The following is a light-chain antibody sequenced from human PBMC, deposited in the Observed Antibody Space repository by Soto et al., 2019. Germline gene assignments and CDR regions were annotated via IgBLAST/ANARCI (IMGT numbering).Light chain of an antibody. CDR1: QSVSSSY. V-gene: IGKV3-20*01. J-gene: IGKJ4*01. Sequence: EIVLTQSAGTLSLSRGERATLSWRASQSVSSSYLAWYRQKPGQAPRLLMYGASSRATDIPDRFSGSGSGTEFSLTISRLEPRHFAVYYCQLYGSSPLTFGGGTKLEFK. CDR2: GAS. CDR3: QLYGSSPLT.